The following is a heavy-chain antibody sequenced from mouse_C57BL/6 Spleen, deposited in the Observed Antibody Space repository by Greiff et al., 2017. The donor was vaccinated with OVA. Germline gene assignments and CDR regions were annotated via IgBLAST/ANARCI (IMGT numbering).Heavy chain of an antibody. J-gene: IGHJ2*01. CDR3: ARGHSSRYFDY. V-gene: IGHV5-4*03. CDR2: ISDGGSYT. D-gene: IGHD3-1*01. Sequence: EVKLMESGGGLVKPGGSLKLSCAASGFTFSSYAMSWVRQTPEKRLEWVATISDGGSYTYYPDNVKGRFTISRDNAKNNLYLQMSHLKSEDTAMYYCARGHSSRYFDYWGQGTTLTVSS. CDR1: GFTFSSYA.